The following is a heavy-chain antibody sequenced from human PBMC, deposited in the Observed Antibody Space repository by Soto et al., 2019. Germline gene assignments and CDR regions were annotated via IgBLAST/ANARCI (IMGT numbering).Heavy chain of an antibody. CDR1: GDSISSVDYF. CDR3: ARGRYCLTGRCFPNWFDS. Sequence: SETLSLTCSVSGDSISSVDYFWAWIRQPPGQALEYIGYIYKSATTYYNPSFESRVAISLDTSKSQFSLNVTSVTAADTAVYFCARGRYCLTGRCFPNWFDSWGQGALVTVSS. V-gene: IGHV4-30-4*01. CDR2: IYKSATT. J-gene: IGHJ5*01. D-gene: IGHD2-15*01.